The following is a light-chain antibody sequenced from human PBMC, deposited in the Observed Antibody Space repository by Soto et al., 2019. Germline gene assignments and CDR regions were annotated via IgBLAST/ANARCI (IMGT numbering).Light chain of an antibody. V-gene: IGKV4-1*01. CDR1: QSVLYSSNNKNY. J-gene: IGKJ1*01. CDR3: QHYYSTPRT. Sequence: DIVMTQSPDSLAVSLGERATINCKSSQSVLYSSNNKNYLAWYQQKPGQPPKLLIYWASTRESGVPDRFSGSGSETDFTLTISSLQAEDVAVYYCQHYYSTPRTFGQGTKVEIK. CDR2: WAS.